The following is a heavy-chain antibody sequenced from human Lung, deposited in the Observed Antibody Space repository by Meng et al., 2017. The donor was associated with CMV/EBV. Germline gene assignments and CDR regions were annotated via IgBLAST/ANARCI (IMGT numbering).Heavy chain of an antibody. CDR3: AKSSDNGWSS. D-gene: IGHD6-19*01. J-gene: IGHJ4*01. CDR1: GCGFGGFY. V-gene: IGHV1-2*06. CDR2: VNPISDDT. Sequence: CRAAGCGFGGFYLNWGRPAPGHGLEWLGRVNPISDDTHLAQKFEGRITVTRGATINTAFMELTRLRPDDTAVYYCAKSSDNGWSSWGPGTLVTVSS.